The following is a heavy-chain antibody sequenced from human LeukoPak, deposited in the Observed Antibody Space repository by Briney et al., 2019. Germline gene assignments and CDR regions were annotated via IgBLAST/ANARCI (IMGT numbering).Heavy chain of an antibody. D-gene: IGHD3-10*01. V-gene: IGHV3-23*01. J-gene: IGHJ4*02. Sequence: GGSLRLSCVASGLTLSGYGMNWVRQAPGKGLEWVSAISGSGGNTYYADSVKGRFTISRDNSKNTLYLQMNSLRAEDTAVYYCAKDRRAGSYDYWGQGTLVTVSS. CDR3: AKDRRAGSYDY. CDR2: ISGSGGNT. CDR1: GLTLSGYG.